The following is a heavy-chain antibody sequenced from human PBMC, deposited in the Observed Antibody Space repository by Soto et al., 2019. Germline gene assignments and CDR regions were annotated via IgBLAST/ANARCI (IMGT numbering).Heavy chain of an antibody. V-gene: IGHV3-30*03. CDR2: ISFDGNYE. CDR1: GYIFSNYG. J-gene: IGHJ4*02. Sequence: QVQLVESGGGVVQPGGSLRLSCTASGYIFSNYGMHWVRQAPGKGLEWVAVISFDGNYEFYGDSVKGRFTISRDNSKSTLYLQMNSLRPDDTAVYYCVGSDGSGYYDFAYWGRGPLVTVSS. D-gene: IGHD3-22*01. CDR3: VGSDGSGYYDFAY.